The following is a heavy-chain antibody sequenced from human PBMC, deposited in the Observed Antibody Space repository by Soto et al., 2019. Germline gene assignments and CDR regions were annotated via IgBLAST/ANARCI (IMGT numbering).Heavy chain of an antibody. CDR2: INPNSGGT. V-gene: IGHV1-2*02. Sequence: ASVKVSCKASGYTFTGYYMHWVRQAPGQGLEWMGWINPNSGGTNYAQNFHGSVTMTRDTSIRTAYMELRRLRSDDTAVYYCARSGPNYSSSWVFYYYGMDVWGQGSTVTVSS. D-gene: IGHD6-6*01. CDR1: GYTFTGYY. CDR3: ARSGPNYSSSWVFYYYGMDV. J-gene: IGHJ6*02.